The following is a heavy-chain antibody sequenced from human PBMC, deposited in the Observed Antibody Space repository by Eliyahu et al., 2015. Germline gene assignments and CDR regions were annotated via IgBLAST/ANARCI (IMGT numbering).Heavy chain of an antibody. CDR3: AKEGSSSKFAFDI. J-gene: IGHJ3*02. D-gene: IGHD6-6*01. Sequence: VQLVXFGXGVVQPGXSLXLPCXASGFTFSTYGMHWVRQAPGKGLDWVAVVSSEGSVQYYADSVKGRFTISRDNSKSSLYLHMDSLRADDTAVYYCAKEGSSSKFAFDIWGQGTVVTVSS. V-gene: IGHV3-30*18. CDR2: VSSEGSVQ. CDR1: GFTFSTYG.